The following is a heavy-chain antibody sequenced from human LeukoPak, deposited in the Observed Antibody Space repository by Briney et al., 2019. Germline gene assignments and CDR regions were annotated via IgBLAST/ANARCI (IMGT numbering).Heavy chain of an antibody. CDR3: ARDVAEGSGLGGSNFDY. Sequence: GASVSVSCTASGGTFSSYAISWVRQAPGQGLEWMGGIIPIFGTANYAQKFQGRVTITADKSTSTAYMELSSLRSEDTAVYYCARDVAEGSGLGGSNFDYWGQGTLVTVSS. D-gene: IGHD3-10*01. V-gene: IGHV1-69*06. J-gene: IGHJ4*02. CDR1: GGTFSSYA. CDR2: IIPIFGTA.